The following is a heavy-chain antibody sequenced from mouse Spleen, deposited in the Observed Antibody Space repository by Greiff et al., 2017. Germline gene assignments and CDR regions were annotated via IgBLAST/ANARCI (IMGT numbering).Heavy chain of an antibody. Sequence: EVKLVESGGGLVKPGGSLKLSCAASGFTFSSYAMSWVRQTPEKRLEWVATISDGGSYTYYPDNVKGRFTISRDNAKNNLYLQMSHLKSEDTAMYYCARGGSSGAWFAYWGQGTLVTVSA. V-gene: IGHV5-4*03. CDR3: ARGGSSGAWFAY. CDR1: GFTFSSYA. D-gene: IGHD3-2*02. CDR2: ISDGGSYT. J-gene: IGHJ3*01.